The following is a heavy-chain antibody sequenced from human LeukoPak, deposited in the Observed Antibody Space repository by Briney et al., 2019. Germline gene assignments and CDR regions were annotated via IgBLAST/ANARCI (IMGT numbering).Heavy chain of an antibody. CDR2: ISSSGSTI. CDR1: GFTFSSYE. V-gene: IGHV3-48*03. CDR3: VVVVEPPDSDGFDV. D-gene: IGHD1-14*01. Sequence: QPGGSLRLSCAASGFTFSSYEMNWVRQAPGKGLEWVSYISSSGSTIYYADSVKGRFTISRDNAKNSLYLQMNSLTIEDTAVYYCVVVVEPPDSDGFDVWGQGTMITVSS. J-gene: IGHJ3*01.